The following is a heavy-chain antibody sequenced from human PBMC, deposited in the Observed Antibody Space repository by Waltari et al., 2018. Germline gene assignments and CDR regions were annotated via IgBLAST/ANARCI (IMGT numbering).Heavy chain of an antibody. J-gene: IGHJ4*02. CDR2: LTIDGGGT. Sequence: EVQLVESGGGLVQPGGSLRLSCAASGFTFSSSWMHWVRQAPGKGLVWGSLLTIDGGGTSYADSVKGRFTISRDNAKNTLYLQMNSLRAEDTAVYYCGRREGSVTMVRGIDYWGQGTLVTVSS. CDR3: GRREGSVTMVRGIDY. D-gene: IGHD3-10*01. CDR1: GFTFSSSW. V-gene: IGHV3-74*01.